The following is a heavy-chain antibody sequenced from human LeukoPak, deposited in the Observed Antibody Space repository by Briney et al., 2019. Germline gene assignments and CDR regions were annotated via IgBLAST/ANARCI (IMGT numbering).Heavy chain of an antibody. CDR3: TRDEYLWVVIQLGLFDY. J-gene: IGHJ4*02. D-gene: IGHD2-2*01. CDR1: GFTFSSYA. Sequence: PGRSLRLSCAASGFTFSSYAMHWVRQAPGKGLEWVAVISSDANNKYYADSVKGRFTISRVNSKNTLYLQMNSLRAEDTAVYYCTRDEYLWVVIQLGLFDYWGQGTLVTVSS. V-gene: IGHV3-30-3*01. CDR2: ISSDANNK.